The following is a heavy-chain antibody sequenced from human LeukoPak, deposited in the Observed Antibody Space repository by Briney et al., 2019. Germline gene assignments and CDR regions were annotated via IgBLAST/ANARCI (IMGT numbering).Heavy chain of an antibody. V-gene: IGHV3-30*02. J-gene: IGHJ4*02. D-gene: IGHD2-2*01. Sequence: PGGSLRLSCAASGINFRASGMHWVRQAPGMGLEWVTFIQTDGSDKKYAASVAGRFTTSRDNSKNTVYLHMNSLRPDDTALYYCAREGGTVVVGRFDYWGQGTLVTVSS. CDR3: AREGGTVVVGRFDY. CDR1: GINFRASG. CDR2: IQTDGSDK.